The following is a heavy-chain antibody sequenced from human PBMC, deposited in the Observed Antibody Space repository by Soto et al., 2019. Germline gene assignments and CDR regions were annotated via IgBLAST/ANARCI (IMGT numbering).Heavy chain of an antibody. V-gene: IGHV4-4*07. Sequence: SETLSLTCTVSGGSISSYYWSWIRQPSGKGLEWIGRIYTSGSTNYNPSLKSRVTMSVDTSKNQFSLQLSSVTAADTAVYYCARLLATQITMVRQRDFEIWGQGTLVTVSS. D-gene: IGHD3-10*01. J-gene: IGHJ3*02. CDR2: IYTSGST. CDR1: GGSISSYY. CDR3: ARLLATQITMVRQRDFEI.